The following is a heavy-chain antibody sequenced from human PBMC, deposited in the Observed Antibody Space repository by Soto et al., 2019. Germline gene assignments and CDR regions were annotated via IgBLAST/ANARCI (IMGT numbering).Heavy chain of an antibody. CDR1: GFTFGSYW. J-gene: IGHJ4*02. V-gene: IGHV3-7*01. D-gene: IGHD2-21*02. CDR3: ARAGYCGPGCYYYFDY. CDR2: IKPDGSAT. Sequence: LRLSCAVSGFTFGSYWMNWVRLIPGKGLEWVAYIKPDGSATYYVDSVKGRFTISRDNAKNSLYLQMNSLRVEDTSVYYCARAGYCGPGCYYYFDYWGQGPLVTVSS.